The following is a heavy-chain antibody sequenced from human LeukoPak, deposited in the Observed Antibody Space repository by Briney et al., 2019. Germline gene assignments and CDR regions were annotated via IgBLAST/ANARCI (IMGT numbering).Heavy chain of an antibody. D-gene: IGHD6-13*01. V-gene: IGHV4-59*01. Sequence: SETLSLTCTVSGGSISSYYRSWIRQPPGKGLEWIGYIYYSGSTNYNPSLKSRVTISVDTSKNQFSLKLSSVNTADTVVYYCAPSATIAAAGWNLDYWGQGTLVTVSS. CDR3: APSATIAAAGWNLDY. J-gene: IGHJ4*02. CDR2: IYYSGST. CDR1: GGSISSYY.